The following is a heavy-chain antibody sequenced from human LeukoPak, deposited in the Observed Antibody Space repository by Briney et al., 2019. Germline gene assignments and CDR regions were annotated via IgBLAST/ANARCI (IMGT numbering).Heavy chain of an antibody. CDR3: ATNTVMRGYYYYGMDV. CDR2: INPSGGST. CDR1: GYTFTGYY. V-gene: IGHV1-46*01. J-gene: IGHJ6*02. Sequence: GASVKVSCKASGYTFTGYYMHWVRQAPGQGLEWMGIINPSGGSTSYAQKFQGRVTMTRDTSTSAVYMELSSLRSEDTAVYYCATNTVMRGYYYYGMDVWGQGTTVTVSS. D-gene: IGHD4-11*01.